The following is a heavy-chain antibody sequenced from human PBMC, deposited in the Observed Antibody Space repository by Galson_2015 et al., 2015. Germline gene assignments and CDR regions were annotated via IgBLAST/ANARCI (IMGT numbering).Heavy chain of an antibody. D-gene: IGHD6-19*01. CDR1: GDTFTRHV. V-gene: IGHV1-18*04. CDR2: ISPYSGDT. Sequence: QSGAEVKKPGASVKVSCKASGDTFTRHVINWVRQAPGQGLEWMGWISPYSGDTNYAQKFQGRVTMTTDTSTNTAYMELRSLRSDDTGVYCCARDNSGWSIPCRFDRWGQGTLVTVSS. J-gene: IGHJ4*02. CDR3: ARDNSGWSIPCRFDR.